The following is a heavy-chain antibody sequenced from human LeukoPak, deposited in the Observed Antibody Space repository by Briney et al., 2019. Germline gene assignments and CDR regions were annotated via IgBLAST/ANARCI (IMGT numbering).Heavy chain of an antibody. J-gene: IGHJ4*02. D-gene: IGHD2-15*01. CDR1: GFTFSDYY. Sequence: GSPRPSCAASGFTFSDYYMNLIRQAPRKGLGWVSYISSSGNTIYYADSVKGRFTISRDNAKNSLYLQMNSLRAEDTAVYSCASCSGGSCYSPLDYWGQGTLVTVSS. V-gene: IGHV3-11*04. CDR2: ISSSGNTI. CDR3: ASCSGGSCYSPLDY.